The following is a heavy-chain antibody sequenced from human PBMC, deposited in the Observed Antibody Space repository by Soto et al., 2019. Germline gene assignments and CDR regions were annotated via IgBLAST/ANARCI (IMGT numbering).Heavy chain of an antibody. CDR1: NGAITNYY. D-gene: IGHD2-15*01. CDR2: IYYTGST. J-gene: IGHJ4*02. V-gene: IGHV4-59*01. Sequence: QVQLRESGPGLVKPTETLSLTCTVSNGAITNYYWSWIRQPPGKGLEWIGYIYYTGSTNSNPSLXXRXXIAVETSKNQFSLKLTSMTAAAAAVYYCARGAQASSGDFDSWGPGTLVTVSS. CDR3: ARGAQASSGDFDS.